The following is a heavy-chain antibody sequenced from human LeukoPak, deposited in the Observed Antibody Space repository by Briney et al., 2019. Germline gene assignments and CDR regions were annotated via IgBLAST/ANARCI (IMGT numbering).Heavy chain of an antibody. Sequence: GGSLRLSCAPSGFTARTNYMSWVPQAPGKGLYRGSVIYSGGNTYYADSVKGRFTISRDSSKNTPYLQMNSLRAEDTAVYYCARGRPYFDYWGQGTLVTVSS. CDR3: ARGRPYFDY. CDR2: IYSGGNT. V-gene: IGHV3-53*01. CDR1: GFTARTNY. D-gene: IGHD2-21*01. J-gene: IGHJ4*02.